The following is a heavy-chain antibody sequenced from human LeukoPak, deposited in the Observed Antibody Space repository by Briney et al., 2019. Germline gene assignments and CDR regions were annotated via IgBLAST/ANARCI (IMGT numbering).Heavy chain of an antibody. V-gene: IGHV3-30*18. J-gene: IGHJ6*03. CDR3: AKGESYYYYMDV. D-gene: IGHD3-10*01. CDR2: ISFDGTNK. CDR1: GFTFSTYG. Sequence: QSGGSLRLSCAASGFTFSTYGMHWVRQAPGKGLEWVALISFDGTNKYYADSVKGRFTISRDNSKNTLYLQMNSLRAEDTAVYYCAKGESYYYYMDVWGKGTTVTVSS.